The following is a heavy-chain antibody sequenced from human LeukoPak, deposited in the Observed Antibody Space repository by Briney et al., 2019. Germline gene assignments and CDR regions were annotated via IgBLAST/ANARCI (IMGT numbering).Heavy chain of an antibody. Sequence: SETLSLTCTVSGGSISSGSYYWSWIRQPAGKGLEWIGRIYTSGSTNYNPSLKSRVTISVDTSKNQFSLKLSSVTAADTAVYYCARGRTVKNFDYWGQGTLVTVSS. J-gene: IGHJ4*02. CDR3: ARGRTVKNFDY. CDR2: IYTSGST. D-gene: IGHD4-17*01. V-gene: IGHV4-61*02. CDR1: GGSISSGSYY.